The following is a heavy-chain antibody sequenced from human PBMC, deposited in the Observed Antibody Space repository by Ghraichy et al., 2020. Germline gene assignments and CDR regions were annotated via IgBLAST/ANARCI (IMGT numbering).Heavy chain of an antibody. V-gene: IGHV3-21*01. J-gene: IGHJ6*02. D-gene: IGHD1-7*01. CDR1: GFTFSSYS. CDR2: ISSSSRFI. CDR3: TRGGGTTSIQGV. Sequence: ESLRLSCAASGFTFSSYSMNWVRQAPGKGLEWVSSISSSSRFIYYADSVKGRFTISKDNAKNSLSLQMNSLRAEDTAVYYCTRGGGTTSIQGVWGQGTTVTVSS.